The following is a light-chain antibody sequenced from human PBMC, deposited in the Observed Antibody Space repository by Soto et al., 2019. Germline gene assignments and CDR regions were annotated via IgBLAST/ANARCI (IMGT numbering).Light chain of an antibody. V-gene: IGKV3-11*01. Sequence: EIVLTQSPGTLSLSPGKRATLSCRASQSVSNFLAWYQQKPGQAPRLLIYDTSNRATGIPARFSGSGSGTDFTLTINSLDPEDFTLYYCQQRSNWPITFGQGTRLEIK. CDR2: DTS. CDR3: QQRSNWPIT. CDR1: QSVSNF. J-gene: IGKJ5*01.